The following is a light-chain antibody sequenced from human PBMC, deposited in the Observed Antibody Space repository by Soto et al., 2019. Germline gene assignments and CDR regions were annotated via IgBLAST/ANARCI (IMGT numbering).Light chain of an antibody. CDR2: DGS. Sequence: QAVVTQPASVSGSPGQSITISCTGTSNDVGSYNLVSWYQQHPGKAPKLMIYDGSKRPSGVSNRFFGSKSGNTASLTISGLQPEDEADYYCCSYAGSSTYVFGTGTKLTVL. J-gene: IGLJ1*01. V-gene: IGLV2-23*01. CDR1: SNDVGSYNL. CDR3: CSYAGSSTYV.